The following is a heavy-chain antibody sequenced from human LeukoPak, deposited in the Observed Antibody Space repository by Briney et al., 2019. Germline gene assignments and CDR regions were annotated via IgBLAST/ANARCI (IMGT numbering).Heavy chain of an antibody. Sequence: PGGSLRLSCTASGFTFNTYAIHWVRQAPGKGLQWVAVISYDGTTKHYSDSAKGRFTISRDNSKSTLYLQMNSLRAEDTAVYYCARDDRRGVWGQGTTVTVSS. CDR3: ARDDRRGV. CDR2: ISYDGTTK. CDR1: GFTFNTYA. V-gene: IGHV3-30-3*01. J-gene: IGHJ6*02.